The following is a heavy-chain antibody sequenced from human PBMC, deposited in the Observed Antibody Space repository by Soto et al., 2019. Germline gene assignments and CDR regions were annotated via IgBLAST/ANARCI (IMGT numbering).Heavy chain of an antibody. J-gene: IGHJ4*02. CDR1: GGTFNTFA. V-gene: IGHV1-69*06. CDR2: IVPILGPA. CDR3: ARAAKRYFDS. Sequence: QVQLVQSGAEVKKPGSSVNVSCKASGGTFNTFAISWVRKAPGQGLEYLGGIVPILGPAFYAQRFQGRVTITSDKSTNTAYLELTSLSSEVTAVYYCARAAKRYFDSWGQGTQVTVSS.